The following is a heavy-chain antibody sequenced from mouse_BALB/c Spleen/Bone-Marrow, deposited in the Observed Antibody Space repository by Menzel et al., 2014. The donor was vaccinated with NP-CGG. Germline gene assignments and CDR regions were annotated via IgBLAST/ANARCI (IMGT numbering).Heavy chain of an antibody. D-gene: IGHD1-2*01. CDR3: TRSGFYGYGTYFDV. V-gene: IGHV1S81*02. CDR2: INPSNGVT. Sequence: QVQLQRSGAELVKPGASVKLSCKVSGYTFTNYYVYWVKQRPGQGLEWIGEINPSNGVTNFNEKFMIKATLTVDSSSSTAYVHLSSLTSEDSAVYYCTRSGFYGYGTYFDVWGAGTTVTVSS. CDR1: GYTFTNYY. J-gene: IGHJ1*01.